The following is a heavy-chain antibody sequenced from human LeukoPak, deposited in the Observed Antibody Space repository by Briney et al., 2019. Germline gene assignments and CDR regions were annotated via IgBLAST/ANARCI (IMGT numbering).Heavy chain of an antibody. Sequence: PGGSLRLSCAASGFTFSTYSMNWVRQAPGKGLEWVSYIDTGTSTIYYADSVKGRFTISKDNAKNSLYLQMNSLRAEDTAVYYCARAGGARKWEFFMAFDYWGQGTLVTVSS. CDR1: GFTFSTYS. V-gene: IGHV3-48*01. J-gene: IGHJ4*02. D-gene: IGHD1-26*01. CDR3: ARAGGARKWEFFMAFDY. CDR2: IDTGTSTI.